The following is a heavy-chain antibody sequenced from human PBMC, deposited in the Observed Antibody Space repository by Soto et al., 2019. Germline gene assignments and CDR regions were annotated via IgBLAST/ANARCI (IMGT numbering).Heavy chain of an antibody. D-gene: IGHD5-18*01. J-gene: IGHJ4*02. CDR1: GVSISTYY. V-gene: IGHV4-59*01. CDR3: ARGGGYSNPYNFDY. Sequence: SDTQSLTCPVSGVSISTYYWTWIRQPPGKGLEWIGYIYYSGSTNYNPSLKSRVTISEDTSKKQFSLKLNSVTAADTAVYYCARGGGYSNPYNFDYWGQGTLVTVSS. CDR2: IYYSGST.